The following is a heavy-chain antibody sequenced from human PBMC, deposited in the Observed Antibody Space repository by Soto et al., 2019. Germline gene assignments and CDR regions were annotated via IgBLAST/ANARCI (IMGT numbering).Heavy chain of an antibody. Sequence: PGGSLRLSCAASGFSLSDYWMHWVRQVPGKGLVWVSRISVSGRDTKYADSVKGRFTISRDSSKNTLYLQMNSLRAEDTAVYYCAKGNSWSPALVLDIWGQGTMVTVSS. CDR1: GFSLSDYW. CDR2: ISVSGRDT. CDR3: AKGNSWSPALVLDI. D-gene: IGHD1-7*01. V-gene: IGHV3-74*01. J-gene: IGHJ3*02.